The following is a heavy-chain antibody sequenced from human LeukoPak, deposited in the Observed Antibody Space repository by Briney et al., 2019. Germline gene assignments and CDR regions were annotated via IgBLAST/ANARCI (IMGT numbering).Heavy chain of an antibody. CDR1: GGSISSYY. CDR3: ARQILTAMAYFDY. D-gene: IGHD5-18*01. J-gene: IGHJ4*02. CDR2: FYYSGDT. V-gene: IGHV4-59*08. Sequence: VKPSETLSLTCTVSGGSISSYYWSWIRQSPRKGLEWIGNFYYSGDTNYNPSLKSRLSITVDTSNNQFSLKLSSVTAADTAVYYCARQILTAMAYFDYWGQGTLVTVSS.